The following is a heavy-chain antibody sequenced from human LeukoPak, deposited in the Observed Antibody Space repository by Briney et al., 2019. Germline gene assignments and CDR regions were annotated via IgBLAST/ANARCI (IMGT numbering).Heavy chain of an antibody. CDR3: ARGMVRGVIIRRYYYYYYMDV. J-gene: IGHJ6*03. CDR1: GGSISSYY. D-gene: IGHD3-10*01. V-gene: IGHV4-59*01. CDR2: IYYSGST. Sequence: SETLSLTCTVSGGSISSYYWSWIRQPPGKGLEWIGYIYYSGSTNYNPSLKSRVTISVDTSKNQFSLKLSSVTAADTAVYYCARGMVRGVIIRRYYYYYYMDVWGKGTTVTVSS.